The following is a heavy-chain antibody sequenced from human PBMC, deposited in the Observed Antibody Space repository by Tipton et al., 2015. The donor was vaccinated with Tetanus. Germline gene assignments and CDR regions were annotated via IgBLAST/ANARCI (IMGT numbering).Heavy chain of an antibody. V-gene: IGHV3-33*01. CDR2: SWYGGTDK. CDR3: AREADCSGGSCFSGDFDN. J-gene: IGHJ4*02. Sequence: SLRLSCAASGFIFSSYGIHWVRQAPGKGLEWVAVSWYGGTDKYYADSVKGRFTISRDNSKNTLYLQMNSLRAEDTAVYYCAREADCSGGSCFSGDFDNWGQGTLVTVSS. D-gene: IGHD2-15*01. CDR1: GFIFSSYG.